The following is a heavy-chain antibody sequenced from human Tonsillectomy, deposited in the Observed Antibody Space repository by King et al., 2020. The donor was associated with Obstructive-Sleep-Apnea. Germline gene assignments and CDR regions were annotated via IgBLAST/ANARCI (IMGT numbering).Heavy chain of an antibody. V-gene: IGHV4-59*01. D-gene: IGHD2-15*01. CDR2: IYYGGRT. Sequence: QLQESGPGLVKPSETLSLTCTVSGGSISSFYWGWIRQPPGKGLEWIGYIYYGGRTNYNPSLKSRVTISVDTSKKQFSLKLSSVTAADTAGDYCAGDWSGGSGDAFEIWGQGTMVTVSS. J-gene: IGHJ3*02. CDR3: AGDWSGGSGDAFEI. CDR1: GGSISSFY.